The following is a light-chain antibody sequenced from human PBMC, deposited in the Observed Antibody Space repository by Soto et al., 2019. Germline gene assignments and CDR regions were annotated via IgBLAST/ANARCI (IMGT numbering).Light chain of an antibody. CDR1: QNVNKR. CDR2: DAS. J-gene: IGKJ1*01. CDR3: QQYNSYWGT. Sequence: DIQMTQSPFTLSASVGDRVTVTCRASQNVNKRLAWHQQKPGRAPKVLIHDASNLKSGVPSRFSGSGSGTEFILTISSLQPDDFATYYCQQYNSYWGTFGQGTKVDIK. V-gene: IGKV1-5*01.